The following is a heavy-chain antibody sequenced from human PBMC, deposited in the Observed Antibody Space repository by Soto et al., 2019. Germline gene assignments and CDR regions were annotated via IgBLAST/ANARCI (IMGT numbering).Heavy chain of an antibody. J-gene: IGHJ3*02. CDR2: ISSSSSYI. Sequence: GGSLRLSCAASGFTFSSYSMNWVRQAPGKGLEWVSSISSSSSYIYYADSVKGRFTISIDNAKNSLYLQMNSLRAEDTAVYYCARGLGYCSSTSCYSGDAFDIWGQGTMVTVSS. CDR3: ARGLGYCSSTSCYSGDAFDI. D-gene: IGHD2-2*02. V-gene: IGHV3-21*01. CDR1: GFTFSSYS.